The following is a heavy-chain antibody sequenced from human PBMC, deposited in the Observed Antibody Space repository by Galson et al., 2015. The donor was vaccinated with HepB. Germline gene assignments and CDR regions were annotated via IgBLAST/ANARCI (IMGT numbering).Heavy chain of an antibody. CDR2: TYYRSKWYN. D-gene: IGHD6-19*01. V-gene: IGHV6-1*01. CDR3: ARERMSSGWYEGADY. Sequence: CAISGDSVSSNSAAWNWIRQSPSRGLEWLGRTYYRSKWYNDYAVSVKSRITINPDTSKNQFSLQLNSVTPEDTAVYYCARERMSSGWYEGADYWGQGTLVTVSS. J-gene: IGHJ4*02. CDR1: GDSVSSNSAA.